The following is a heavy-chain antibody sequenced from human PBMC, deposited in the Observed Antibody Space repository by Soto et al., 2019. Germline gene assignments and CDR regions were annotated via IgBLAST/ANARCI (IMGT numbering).Heavy chain of an antibody. CDR3: AIGLLVPAFMWYYYHGLDV. V-gene: IGHV3-7*01. J-gene: IGHJ6*02. CDR1: GFTFSSYW. CDR2: IKQDGSEK. Sequence: GGSLRLSCAASGFTFSSYWMTWVRQAPGKGLEWAAKIKQDGSEKYYVDSVKGRFTISRDNAKNSLYLQMNSLRAEDTAVYYCAIGLLVPAFMWYYYHGLDVWGQGTTVTVSS. D-gene: IGHD2-2*01.